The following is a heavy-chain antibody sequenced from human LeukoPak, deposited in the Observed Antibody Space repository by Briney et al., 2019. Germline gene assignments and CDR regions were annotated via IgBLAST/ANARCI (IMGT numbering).Heavy chain of an antibody. CDR2: INPSGGST. CDR1: GYTFASYY. V-gene: IGHV1-46*01. D-gene: IGHD6-13*01. Sequence: ASVTASCKVSGYTFASYYIHWVRQAPGQGLEWMGIINPSGGSTSYAQKFQGRVTMTRDTSTSTVYMELSSLRSEDTAVYYCARDPHRSSCYGYWGRGTLVTVSS. CDR3: ARDPHRSSCYGY. J-gene: IGHJ4*02.